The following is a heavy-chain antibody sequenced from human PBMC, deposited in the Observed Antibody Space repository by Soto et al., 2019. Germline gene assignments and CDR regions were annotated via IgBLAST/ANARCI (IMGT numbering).Heavy chain of an antibody. CDR1: GFTFSNAW. CDR3: TTADGRSSGWFDY. CDR2: IKSKTDGGAT. J-gene: IGHJ4*02. D-gene: IGHD6-19*01. Sequence: GGSLRLSCAASGFTFSNAWMSWVRQAPGKGLEWVGRIKSKTDGGATGYAAPVKGRFTISRDDSKNTLYLQMNSLKTEDTAVYYCTTADGRSSGWFDYWGQGTLVTVSS. V-gene: IGHV3-15*01.